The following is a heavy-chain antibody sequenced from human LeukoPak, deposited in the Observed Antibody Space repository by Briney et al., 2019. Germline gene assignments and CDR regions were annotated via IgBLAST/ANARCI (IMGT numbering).Heavy chain of an antibody. CDR3: TTPGIAVAGRFDY. J-gene: IGHJ4*02. Sequence: GGSLRLSCAASGFTFINAWMSWVRQAPGKGLEWVGRIKSKTDGGTTDYAAPVKGRFTISRDDSKNTLYLQMNSLKTEDTAVYYCTTPGIAVAGRFDYWGQGTLVTVSS. V-gene: IGHV3-15*01. CDR1: GFTFINAW. D-gene: IGHD6-19*01. CDR2: IKSKTDGGTT.